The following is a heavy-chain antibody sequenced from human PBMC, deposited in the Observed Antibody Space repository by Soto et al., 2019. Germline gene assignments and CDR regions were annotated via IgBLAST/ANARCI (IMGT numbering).Heavy chain of an antibody. CDR2: INSDGCHT. J-gene: IGHJ6*02. CDR3: AGGMAGLDV. Sequence: EVQLVESGGGLVQPGGSLRLSCAASGLSFNIYWIHWVRQVPGKGLVWLARINSDGCHTIYVDSVKGRFTISRDNAKNTVFLQMDSLRDEDTGVYYCAGGMAGLDVWGQGTTVTVSS. V-gene: IGHV3-74*01. CDR1: GLSFNIYW.